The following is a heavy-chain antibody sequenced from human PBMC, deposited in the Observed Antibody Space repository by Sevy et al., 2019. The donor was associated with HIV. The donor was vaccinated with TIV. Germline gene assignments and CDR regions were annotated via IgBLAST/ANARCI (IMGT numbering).Heavy chain of an antibody. V-gene: IGHV3-23*01. CDR1: GFTFSSYA. Sequence: GGSLRLSCAASGFTFSSYAMSWVRQAPGKGLEWVSAISGSGGSTNYEDSVKGRFTISRDNSKNTLYLQMNSLRAEDKAVYYCGKSSYDSSGYTVGVFDYWGQGTLVTVSS. CDR3: GKSSYDSSGYTVGVFDY. J-gene: IGHJ4*02. D-gene: IGHD3-22*01. CDR2: ISGSGGST.